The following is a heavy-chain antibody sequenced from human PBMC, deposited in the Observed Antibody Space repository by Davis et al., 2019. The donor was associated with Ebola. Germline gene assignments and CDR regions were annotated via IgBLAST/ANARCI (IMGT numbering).Heavy chain of an antibody. CDR2: IYHSGST. D-gene: IGHD4-17*01. V-gene: IGHV4-4*02. CDR1: GGSISSSNW. Sequence: MPGGSLRLSCAVSGGSISSSNWWSWVRQPPGKGLEWIGEIYHSGSTNYNPFLKSRVTISVDKSKNQFSLKLSSVTAADTAVYYCASENYDYGDYFDYWGQGTLVTVPS. J-gene: IGHJ4*02. CDR3: ASENYDYGDYFDY.